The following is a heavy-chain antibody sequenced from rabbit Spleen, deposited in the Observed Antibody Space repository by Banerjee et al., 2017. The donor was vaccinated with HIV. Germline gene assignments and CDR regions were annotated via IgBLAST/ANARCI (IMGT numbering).Heavy chain of an antibody. J-gene: IGHJ4*01. V-gene: IGHV1S45*01. D-gene: IGHD8-1*01. CDR3: ARDAGSYDYIDVYFNL. CDR2: IDSGSSGFT. CDR1: GVSFSGSSY. Sequence: QEQLVESGGGLVKPGTSLTLTCIASGVSFSGSSYMCWVRQAPGKGLEWIACIDSGSSGFTYFASWAKGRFTISKTASTTVTLHMTSLTAADTATYFCARDAGSYDYIDVYFNLWGPGTLVTVS.